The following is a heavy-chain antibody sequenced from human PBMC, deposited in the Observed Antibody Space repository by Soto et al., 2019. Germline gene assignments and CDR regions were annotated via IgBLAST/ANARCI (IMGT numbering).Heavy chain of an antibody. CDR3: AGDNSHIYGTPGARWWFHP. Sequence: ASVKVSCKASGFRFSDYYMHWVRQPPGQGLEWMGITNPSGDTTNYAQKFQGRVTITRDTSTSTVYLDLSSLRSEDTAVYYCAGDNSHIYGTPGARWWFHPWGQGTLVTVSS. CDR1: GFRFSDYY. CDR2: TNPSGDTT. D-gene: IGHD1-26*01. V-gene: IGHV1-46*01. J-gene: IGHJ5*02.